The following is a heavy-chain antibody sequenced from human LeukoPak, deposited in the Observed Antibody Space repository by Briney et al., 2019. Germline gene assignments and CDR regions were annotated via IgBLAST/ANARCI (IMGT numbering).Heavy chain of an antibody. J-gene: IGHJ5*02. V-gene: IGHV4-59*11. CDR3: GRDWESYCSSTRCYAFGFDP. CDR1: GGSISSHY. Sequence: AETLSLTCTASGGSISSHYWSWIRQPPGKGLEWIGYIYYSGSTNYNPWLKSRVTISVGTSQNQFSLKLSSVTAGDADVYYWGRDWESYCSSTRCYAFGFDPRGQGTLVTVSS. D-gene: IGHD2-2*01. CDR2: IYYSGST.